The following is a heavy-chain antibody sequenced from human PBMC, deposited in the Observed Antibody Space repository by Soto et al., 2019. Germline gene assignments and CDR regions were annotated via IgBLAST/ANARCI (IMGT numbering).Heavy chain of an antibody. Sequence: QVQLVQSGAEVKKPGASVKVSCKASGYTFTSYGISWVRQAPGQGLEWMGWISAYNGNTNYAQKLQGRVTMTTDTYTSTAYMELRSLRSDDTAVYYCARAGGYYGSGSYKPYYYGMDVWGQGTTVTVSS. CDR1: GYTFTSYG. D-gene: IGHD3-10*01. J-gene: IGHJ6*02. CDR2: ISAYNGNT. V-gene: IGHV1-18*01. CDR3: ARAGGYYGSGSYKPYYYGMDV.